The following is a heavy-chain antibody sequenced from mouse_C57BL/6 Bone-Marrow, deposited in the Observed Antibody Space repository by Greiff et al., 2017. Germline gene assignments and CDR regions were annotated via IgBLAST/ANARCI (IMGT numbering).Heavy chain of an antibody. V-gene: IGHV1-81*01. J-gene: IGHJ2*01. Sequence: QVQLQQSGAELARPGASVKLSCKASGYTFTSYGISWVKQRTGQGLEWIGEIYPRSGNTYYNEKFKGKATLTADKSSSTAYMELRSLPSEDSAVYFCARDDYYGSSYRFDYWGQGTTLTVSS. CDR2: IYPRSGNT. D-gene: IGHD1-1*01. CDR3: ARDDYYGSSYRFDY. CDR1: GYTFTSYG.